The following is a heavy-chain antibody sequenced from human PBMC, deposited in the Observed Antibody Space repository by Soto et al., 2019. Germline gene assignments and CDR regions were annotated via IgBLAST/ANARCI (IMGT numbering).Heavy chain of an antibody. Sequence: SETLSRTCIVSDGSTTNYYWTWIRQPPGKGLEWIGSIYYSGITHYNPSLKSRVTISVDTSKNQFSLKLNSVTAADTAVYYCARGGGYSYGYSDYWGQGTLVTVSS. V-gene: IGHV4-59*01. D-gene: IGHD5-18*01. CDR2: IYYSGIT. CDR1: DGSTTNYY. CDR3: ARGGGYSYGYSDY. J-gene: IGHJ4*02.